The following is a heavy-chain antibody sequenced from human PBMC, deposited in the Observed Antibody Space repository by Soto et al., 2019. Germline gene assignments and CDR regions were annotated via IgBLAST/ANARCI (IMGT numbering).Heavy chain of an antibody. CDR2: IYYSVST. J-gene: IGHJ3*02. V-gene: IGHV4-31*11. D-gene: IGHD3-10*01. CDR1: GGSISSGGYY. Sequence: SETLSLTCAVSGGSISSGGYYWSWIRQHPGKGLAWIGYIYYSVSTYYNPSLKSRVTISVDTSKNQFSLKLSSVTAADTAVYYCARDRGSGSYLAFDIWGQGTMVTVSS. CDR3: ARDRGSGSYLAFDI.